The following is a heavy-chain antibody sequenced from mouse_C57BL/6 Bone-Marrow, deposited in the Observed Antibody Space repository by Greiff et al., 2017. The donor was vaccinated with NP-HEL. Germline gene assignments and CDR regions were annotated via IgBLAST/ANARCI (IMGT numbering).Heavy chain of an antibody. D-gene: IGHD3-3*01. CDR2: IDPETGGT. J-gene: IGHJ2*01. Sequence: VKLVESGAELVRPGASVTLSCKASGYTFTDYEMHWVKQTPVHGLEWIGAIDPETGGTAYNQKFKGKAILTADKSSSTAYMELRSLTSEDSAVYYCTREGAGPGDYWGQGTTLTVSS. V-gene: IGHV1-15*01. CDR3: TREGAGPGDY. CDR1: GYTFTDYE.